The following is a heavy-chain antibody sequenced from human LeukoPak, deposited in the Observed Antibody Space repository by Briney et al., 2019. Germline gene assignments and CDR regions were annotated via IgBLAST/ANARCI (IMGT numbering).Heavy chain of an antibody. J-gene: IGHJ1*01. CDR1: GYTFNNHP. CDR2: INADNGNT. D-gene: IGHD1-1*01. CDR3: AKEAGTNWIFGEYFPF. Sequence: ASVTVSYKASGYTFNNHPMHWVRQAPGQRLEWMGWINADNGNTRYSQKLQGRVTITRDTSANTAHMELSGLRSDDTAVYYYAKEAGTNWIFGEYFPFWGQGTLVTVSA. V-gene: IGHV1-3*01.